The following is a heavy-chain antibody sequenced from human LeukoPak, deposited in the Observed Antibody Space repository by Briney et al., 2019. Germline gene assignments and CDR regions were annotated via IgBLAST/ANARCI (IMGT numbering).Heavy chain of an antibody. V-gene: IGHV3-64*01. CDR2: ISSNGGST. J-gene: IGHJ6*03. Sequence: GGSLRLSCAASGFTFSSYAMHWVRQAPGKGLEYVSAISSNGGSTYYANSVKGRFTISRDNSKNTLYLQMGSLRAEDMAVYYCARDNYYAKAWTYYYYYMDVWGKGTTVTVSS. D-gene: IGHD3-10*01. CDR3: ARDNYYAKAWTYYYYYMDV. CDR1: GFTFSSYA.